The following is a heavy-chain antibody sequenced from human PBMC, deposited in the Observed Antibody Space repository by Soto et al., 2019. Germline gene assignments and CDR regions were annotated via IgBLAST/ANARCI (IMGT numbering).Heavy chain of an antibody. CDR3: AIEFVDYCRCGSCYCSWFAP. CDR2: ISAYNGNT. V-gene: IGHV1-18*01. J-gene: IGHJ5*02. CDR1: GYTFTSYG. D-gene: IGHD2-15*01. Sequence: QVQLVQSGAEVKKPGASVKVSCKASGYTFTSYGISWVRQAPGQGLEWMGWISAYNGNTNSAQKLQGRVTMTSDTATSIPYMELRSGSSNDTAVYISAIEFVDYCRCGSCYCSWFAPWGQGTLVTVFS.